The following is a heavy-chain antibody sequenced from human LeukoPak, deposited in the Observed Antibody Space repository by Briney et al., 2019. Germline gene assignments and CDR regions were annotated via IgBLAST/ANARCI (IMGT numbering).Heavy chain of an antibody. V-gene: IGHV3-74*03. J-gene: IGHJ1*01. Sequence: PGGSLRLSCAASGFTFSDYWMHWVRQAPGKGLVWVSYINNDESSKKYADSVRGRFTISRDNAKNTLYLQMNSLRAEDTAVYYCAKVGSDFYDNRGYYGGFQRWGQGTLVTVSS. CDR1: GFTFSDYW. CDR2: INNDESSK. CDR3: AKVGSDFYDNRGYYGGFQR. D-gene: IGHD3-22*01.